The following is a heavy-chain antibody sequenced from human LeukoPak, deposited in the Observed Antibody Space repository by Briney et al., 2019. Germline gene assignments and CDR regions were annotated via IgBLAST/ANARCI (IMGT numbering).Heavy chain of an antibody. V-gene: IGHV4-31*03. Sequence: SQTLSLTCTVSGGSISSGGYYWSWIRQHPGKGLEWIGYIYYSGSTYYNPSLKSRVTISVDTSKNQFSLKLSSVTAADTAVYYCARDRGFGEPIDYWGQGTLVTVSS. CDR2: IYYSGST. CDR1: GGSISSGGYY. CDR3: ARDRGFGEPIDY. J-gene: IGHJ4*02. D-gene: IGHD3-10*01.